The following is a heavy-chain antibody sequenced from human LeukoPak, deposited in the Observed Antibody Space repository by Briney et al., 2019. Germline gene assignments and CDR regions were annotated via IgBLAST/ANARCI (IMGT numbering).Heavy chain of an antibody. V-gene: IGHV3-15*01. J-gene: IGHJ4*02. CDR3: TAGVPESSGYPFDY. D-gene: IGHD3-22*01. Sequence: GGSLRLSCAASGFTFSTAWMSWVRQAPGKGLEWVGLIKSKADGETTDYAAPVKGRMSVSRDDSKNTLYLQMNSLKTEDTAVYYCTAGVPESSGYPFDYWGQGTLVTVSS. CDR2: IKSKADGETT. CDR1: GFTFSTAW.